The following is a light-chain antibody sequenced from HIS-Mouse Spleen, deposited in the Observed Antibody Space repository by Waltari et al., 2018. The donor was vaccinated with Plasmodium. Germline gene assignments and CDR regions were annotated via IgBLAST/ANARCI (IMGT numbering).Light chain of an antibody. Sequence: SYVLTQPPSVSVAPGKTARITCWGNKIGTNSVNWYQQKPGQAPVLVVYDDSHRPSGIPERFSGSNSGNTATLTISRVEAGDEADYYCQVWDSSSDHVVFGGGTKLTVL. J-gene: IGLJ2*01. V-gene: IGLV3-21*03. CDR1: KIGTNS. CDR2: DDS. CDR3: QVWDSSSDHVV.